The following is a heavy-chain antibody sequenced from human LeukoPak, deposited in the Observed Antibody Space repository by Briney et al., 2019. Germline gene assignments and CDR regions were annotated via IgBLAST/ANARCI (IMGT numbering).Heavy chain of an antibody. CDR1: GFTVSSNY. V-gene: IGHV3-53*01. D-gene: IGHD1-26*01. J-gene: IGHJ3*02. CDR3: ASVSGSYSDAFDI. CDR2: IYSGGST. Sequence: GGSLRLSCAASGFTVSSNYMSWVRQAPGKGLEWVSVIYSGGSTYYADSVKGRFTISRDNSKNTLYLQMNSLRAEDTAVYYCASVSGSYSDAFDIWGQGTMVTVSS.